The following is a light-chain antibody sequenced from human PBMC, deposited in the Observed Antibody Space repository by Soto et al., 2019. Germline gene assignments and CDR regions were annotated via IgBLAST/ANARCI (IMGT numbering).Light chain of an antibody. CDR2: GAS. CDR3: QQYDSSPLT. Sequence: EIVLTQSPGTLSLSPGERATLSCRASQSVRSSYLAWYQQKPGQAPRLLIYGASSRATGIPDRFSGSGSGTDFTLTISRLAPEDFAVYYCQQYDSSPLTFGGGTKVEIK. CDR1: QSVRSSY. V-gene: IGKV3-20*01. J-gene: IGKJ4*01.